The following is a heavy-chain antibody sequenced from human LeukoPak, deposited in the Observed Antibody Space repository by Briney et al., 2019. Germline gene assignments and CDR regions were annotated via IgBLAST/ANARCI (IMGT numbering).Heavy chain of an antibody. D-gene: IGHD3-10*01. CDR2: MHQGGTT. CDR1: GGSISSSDW. CDR3: ASADYYRIDF. V-gene: IGHV4-4*02. Sequence: SETLSLTCAVSGGSISSSDWWSWVRQPPGKGLEWIGEMHQGGTTNYNPSLKSRVTMSVDKSKNQFTLKLSSVTAADTAVYFCASADYYRIDFWGQGTLVTVSS. J-gene: IGHJ4*02.